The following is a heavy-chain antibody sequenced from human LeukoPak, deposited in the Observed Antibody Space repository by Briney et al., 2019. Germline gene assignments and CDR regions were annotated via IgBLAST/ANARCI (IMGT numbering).Heavy chain of an antibody. J-gene: IGHJ4*02. CDR3: ARAFVVDQVGATSGIDY. CDR2: IIPILGIA. D-gene: IGHD1-26*01. Sequence: ASVKVSCKASGGTFSSYAISWVRQAPGQGLEWMGRIIPILGIANYAQKFQGRVTITADKSTSTAYMELSSLRSEDTAVYYCARAFVVDQVGATSGIDYWGQGNLVTVSS. CDR1: GGTFSSYA. V-gene: IGHV1-69*04.